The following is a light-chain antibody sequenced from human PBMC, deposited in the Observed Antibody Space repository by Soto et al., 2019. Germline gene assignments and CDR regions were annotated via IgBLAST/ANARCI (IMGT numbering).Light chain of an antibody. J-gene: IGKJ2*03. CDR2: DIS. Sequence: IVFPKFPGPLSFSPGERATLSCLASPGVNANYLAWYQQRPGQAPSLLIFDISRRATGVPDRFSGSGSGTDFTLTINGVEPEDFAMYYCQQDGTARFSLGQGTKVDI. CDR3: QQDGTARFS. CDR1: PGVNANY. V-gene: IGKV3-20*01.